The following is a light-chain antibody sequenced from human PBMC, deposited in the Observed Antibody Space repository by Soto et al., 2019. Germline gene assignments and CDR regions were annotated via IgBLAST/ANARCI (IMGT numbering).Light chain of an antibody. Sequence: EKVMTQSPATLSVPTGERASLSCRASQSVSSDLAWYHQKPGQAPRLLIYGASTRATGIPDRFSGSGSGTDFTLTISRLEPEDFAVYYCHQYGSSPPITFGQGTRLEIK. V-gene: IGKV3-20*01. CDR1: QSVSSD. CDR2: GAS. J-gene: IGKJ5*01. CDR3: HQYGSSPPIT.